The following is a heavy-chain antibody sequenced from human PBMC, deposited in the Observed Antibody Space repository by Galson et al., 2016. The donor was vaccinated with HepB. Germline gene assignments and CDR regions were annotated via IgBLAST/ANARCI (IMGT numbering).Heavy chain of an antibody. Sequence: SVKVSCKASGYTFSTYGISWVRQAPGQGLERMGWISAYNGNTNYAQKLQGRVTMTTDTSTSTAYMELRSLNSDDTAVYYCARGVRRSMVRGVMNFYYYGMDVWGQGTTVTVSS. V-gene: IGHV1-18*01. CDR3: ARGVRRSMVRGVMNFYYYGMDV. CDR2: ISAYNGNT. D-gene: IGHD3-10*01. J-gene: IGHJ6*02. CDR1: GYTFSTYG.